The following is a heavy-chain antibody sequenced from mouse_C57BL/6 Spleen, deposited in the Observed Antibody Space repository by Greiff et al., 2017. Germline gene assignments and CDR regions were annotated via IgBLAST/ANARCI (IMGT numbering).Heavy chain of an antibody. CDR3: ARGGYYWRDYFDY. V-gene: IGHV1-42*01. CDR1: GYSFTGYY. CDR2: INPSTGGT. Sequence: VQLQQSGPELVKPGASVKISCKASGYSFTGYYMNWVKQSPEKSLEWIGEINPSTGGTTYNQKFKAKATLTVDKSSSTAYMQLKSLTSEDSAVYYCARGGYYWRDYFDYWGQGTTLTVSS. J-gene: IGHJ2*01. D-gene: IGHD2-3*01.